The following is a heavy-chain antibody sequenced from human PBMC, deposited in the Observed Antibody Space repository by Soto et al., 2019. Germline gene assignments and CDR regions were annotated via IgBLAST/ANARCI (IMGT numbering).Heavy chain of an antibody. CDR2: IYYSGST. V-gene: IGHV4-31*03. CDR3: ARESFPGDILTGYFDY. CDR1: GGSISSGGYY. D-gene: IGHD3-9*01. J-gene: IGHJ4*02. Sequence: SETLSLTCTVSGGSISSGGYYWSWIRQHPGKGLEWIGYIYYSGSTCYNPSLKSRVTISVDTSKNQFSLKLCSVTAADTAVYYCARESFPGDILTGYFDYWGQGTLVTVSS.